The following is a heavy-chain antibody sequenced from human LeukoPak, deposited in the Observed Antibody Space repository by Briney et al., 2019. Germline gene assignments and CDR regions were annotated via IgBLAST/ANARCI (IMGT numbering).Heavy chain of an antibody. CDR2: IYYSGST. J-gene: IGHJ5*02. CDR3: ARAYIQQLVGWFDP. CDR1: GGSISSGDYY. D-gene: IGHD6-13*01. Sequence: SETLSLTCTVSGGSISSGDYYWSWIRQPPGKGLEWIGYIYYSGSTYYNPSLKSRVTISVDTSKNQFSLKLSSVTAADTAVYYCARAYIQQLVGWFDPWGQGTLVTVSS. V-gene: IGHV4-30-4*08.